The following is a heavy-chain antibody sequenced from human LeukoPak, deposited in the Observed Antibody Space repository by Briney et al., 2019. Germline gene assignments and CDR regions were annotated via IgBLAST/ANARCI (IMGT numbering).Heavy chain of an antibody. CDR2: INPNSGGT. D-gene: IGHD3-22*01. CDR1: GYTFTGYD. CDR3: ARDPTYYYDSSGYYPI. J-gene: IGHJ3*02. V-gene: IGHV1-2*06. Sequence: ASVKVSCKASGYTFTGYDMHWVRQAPGQGLEWMGRINPNSGGTNYAQKFQGRVTMTRDTSISTAYMELSRLRSDDTAVYYCARDPTYYYDSSGYYPIWGQGTLVTVSS.